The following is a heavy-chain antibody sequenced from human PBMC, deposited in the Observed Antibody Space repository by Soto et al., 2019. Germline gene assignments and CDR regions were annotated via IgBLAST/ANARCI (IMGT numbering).Heavy chain of an antibody. J-gene: IGHJ6*02. V-gene: IGHV5-51*01. CDR2: IYPGDSDT. CDR1: GYTFTNYW. D-gene: IGHD6-13*01. CDR3: ARQGFSKHYFYAADV. Sequence: GESLKISCKGSGYTFTNYWIGWVRQMPGKGPEWMGIIYPGDSDTKYNPSFQGQVTISADRSTNTAFLHLRSLEASDTATYFCARQGFSKHYFYAADVWGQGTTVTVSS.